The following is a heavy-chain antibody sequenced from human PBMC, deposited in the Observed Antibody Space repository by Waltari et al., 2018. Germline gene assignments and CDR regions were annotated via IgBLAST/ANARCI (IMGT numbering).Heavy chain of an antibody. CDR3: ARKRIVGATLAFDI. CDR2: IYYSGST. J-gene: IGHJ3*02. D-gene: IGHD1-26*01. CDR1: GGSISRGGYY. Sequence: QVQLQESGPGLVKPSQPLSLTCTVPGGSISRGGYYWSWIRQHPGKGLEWIGYIYYSGSTYYNPSLKSRVTISVDTSKNQFSLKLSPVTAADTAVYYCARKRIVGATLAFDIWGQGTMVTVSS. V-gene: IGHV4-31*03.